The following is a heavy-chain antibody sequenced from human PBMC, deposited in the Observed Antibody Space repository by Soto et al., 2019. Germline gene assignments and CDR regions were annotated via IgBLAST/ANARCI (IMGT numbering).Heavy chain of an antibody. CDR3: ARAGAATLSDY. V-gene: IGHV4-59*06. J-gene: IGHJ4*02. CDR1: GGSVSNYY. CDR2: IYYSGST. D-gene: IGHD2-15*01. Sequence: SETLSLTCTVSGGSVSNYYWSWIRQHPGKGLEWIGYIYYSGSTYYNPSLKSRVTISVDTSKNQFSLKLSSVTAADTAVYYCARAGAATLSDYWGQGTLVTVSS.